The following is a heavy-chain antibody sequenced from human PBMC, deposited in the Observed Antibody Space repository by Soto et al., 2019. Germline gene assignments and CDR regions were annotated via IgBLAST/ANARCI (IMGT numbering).Heavy chain of an antibody. CDR1: GFTFSNYW. CDR2: VNPAGSAS. V-gene: IGHV3-74*01. J-gene: IGHJ4*02. D-gene: IGHD5-18*01. CDR3: ATGGYSYGWGY. Sequence: EVQLVESGGGLVQPGGSLRLSCVGSGFTFSNYWMHWVRQVPGKGPVWVSRVNPAGSASSYADFVKGRFTVSRDNAKNTLYLKMNSLSADDTAEYYCATGGYSYGWGYWGQGTLVTVSS.